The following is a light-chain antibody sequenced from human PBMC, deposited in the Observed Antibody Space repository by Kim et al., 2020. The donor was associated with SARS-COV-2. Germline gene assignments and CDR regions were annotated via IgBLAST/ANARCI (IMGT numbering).Light chain of an antibody. V-gene: IGLV2-11*01. Sequence: GQSVPISCTGISSDVGGYKFVSWYQQHPGKAPKLIIYDVTKRPSGVPDRFSGSKSGNTASLVISGLQAEDEADYYCCSYTGYYNYVFGSGTKVTVL. CDR2: DVT. CDR3: CSYTGYYNYV. J-gene: IGLJ1*01. CDR1: SSDVGGYKF.